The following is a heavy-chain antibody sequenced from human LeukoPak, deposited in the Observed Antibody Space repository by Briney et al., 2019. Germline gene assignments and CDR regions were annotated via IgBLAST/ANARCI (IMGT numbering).Heavy chain of an antibody. V-gene: IGHV4-59*01. J-gene: IGHJ2*01. CDR2: IYYSGST. Sequence: PSETLSLTCTVSGGSISSYYWSWIRQPPGKGLEWIGYIYYSGSTNYNASLKSRVTISVDTSKNQFSLKLSSVTAADTAVYYCARVYSSGWYADWYFDLWGRGTLVTVSS. D-gene: IGHD6-19*01. CDR1: GGSISSYY. CDR3: ARVYSSGWYADWYFDL.